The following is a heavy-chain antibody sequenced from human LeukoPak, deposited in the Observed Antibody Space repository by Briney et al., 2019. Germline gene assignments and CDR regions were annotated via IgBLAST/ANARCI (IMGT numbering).Heavy chain of an antibody. CDR2: IVVGSGNT. CDR3: AADPNVYYDFWSGYYSYYYGMDV. D-gene: IGHD3-3*01. CDR1: VFTFTSSA. Sequence: ASVKVSCKASVFTFTSSAVQWVRQARGQRLEWIGWIVVGSGNTNYAQKFQERVTITRDMSTSTAYMELSSLRSEDTAVYYCAADPNVYYDFWSGYYSYYYGMDVWGQGTTVTVSS. J-gene: IGHJ6*02. V-gene: IGHV1-58*01.